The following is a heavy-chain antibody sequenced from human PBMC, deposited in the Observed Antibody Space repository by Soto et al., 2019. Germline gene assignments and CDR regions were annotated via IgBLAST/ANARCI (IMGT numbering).Heavy chain of an antibody. V-gene: IGHV1-69*01. CDR3: AKASGRSWYNWFGP. CDR1: GGNFTSYA. J-gene: IGHJ5*02. Sequence: QVQLVQSGAEVKKPGSSVKVSCKASGGNFTSYAISWVRQAPGQGLEFMGGIVPLFGTTNYAHKFRGRVTITADESTSTVYMELSSLTSEDTAVYYCAKASGRSWYNWFGPWGQGTLVTVST. D-gene: IGHD6-13*01. CDR2: IVPLFGTT.